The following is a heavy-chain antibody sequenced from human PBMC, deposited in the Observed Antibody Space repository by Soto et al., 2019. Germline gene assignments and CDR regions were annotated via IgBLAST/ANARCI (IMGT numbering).Heavy chain of an antibody. V-gene: IGHV4-59*01. J-gene: IGHJ6*03. CDR1: GGSISSDY. CDR3: ARGGSDSMFYYYYMYV. D-gene: IGHD3-10*02. Sequence: SETLSLTCTVSGGSISSDYWSWIRQPPGKGLEWIGYIYYSGSTNYNPSLMSRVTISVDTSKNQFSLKLSSVTAADTAVYYCARGGSDSMFYYYYMYVWGKGTTVTVSS. CDR2: IYYSGST.